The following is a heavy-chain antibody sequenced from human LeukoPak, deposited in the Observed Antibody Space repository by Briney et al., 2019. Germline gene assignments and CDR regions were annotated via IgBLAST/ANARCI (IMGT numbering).Heavy chain of an antibody. CDR3: AGRWWFGLRENWFDP. V-gene: IGHV3-7*01. Sequence: GGSLRLSCATSGFTFSMYWMSWVRQAPGKGLEWVANINQDGSEKYYVDSVKGRFTISRDNAKNSLYLQMKSLRAEDTAVYYRAGRWWFGLRENWFDPWGQGTLVTVSS. D-gene: IGHD3-10*01. CDR1: GFTFSMYW. J-gene: IGHJ5*02. CDR2: INQDGSEK.